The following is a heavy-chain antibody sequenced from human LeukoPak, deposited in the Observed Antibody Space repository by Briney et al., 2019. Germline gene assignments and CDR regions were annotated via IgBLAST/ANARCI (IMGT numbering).Heavy chain of an antibody. CDR3: AKDSSSTTRGGLSYYYGMDV. CDR1: GFTFYDYA. D-gene: IGHD2-2*01. CDR2: ISWNSGSI. V-gene: IGHV3-9*01. J-gene: IGHJ6*02. Sequence: GGSLRLSCAASGFTFYDYAMHWVRQAPGKGLEWVSGISWNSGSIGYADSVKGRFTISRDNAKNSLYLQMNSLRAEDTALYYCAKDSSSTTRGGLSYYYGMDVWGQGTTVTVSS.